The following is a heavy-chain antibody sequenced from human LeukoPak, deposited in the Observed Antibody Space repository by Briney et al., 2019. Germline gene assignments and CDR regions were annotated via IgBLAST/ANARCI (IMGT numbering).Heavy chain of an antibody. D-gene: IGHD2-15*01. J-gene: IGHJ4*02. CDR1: GFTFSSYD. V-gene: IGHV3-30*18. CDR2: ISDDGSRK. CDR3: AKGRAHSGGPRPDCVC. Sequence: QPGRSLSLTCAASGFTFSSYDMHWVRQAPDKGLEWVAVISDDGSRKYHADSVKGRFTISRDNSKNTVYLQMNSLRGEDSAVYYCAKGRAHSGGPRPDCVCWAQRTVVTVSS.